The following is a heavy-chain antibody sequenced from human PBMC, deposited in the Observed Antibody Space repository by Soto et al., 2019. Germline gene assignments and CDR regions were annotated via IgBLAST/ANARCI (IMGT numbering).Heavy chain of an antibody. CDR1: GGSISSDDYY. J-gene: IGHJ1*01. CDR3: ARDLDGLHDDTSGPFPRPG. D-gene: IGHD3-22*01. CDR2: IHSRGSI. V-gene: IGHV4-30-4*01. Sequence: SETLSLTCTVSGGSISSDDYYWSWIRQAPGRGLEWIGYIHSRGSIYYNPSLKSRATMSIDTAGNQFSLKVSSVTVADTAVYYCARDLDGLHDDTSGPFPRPGWGQGTLVTV.